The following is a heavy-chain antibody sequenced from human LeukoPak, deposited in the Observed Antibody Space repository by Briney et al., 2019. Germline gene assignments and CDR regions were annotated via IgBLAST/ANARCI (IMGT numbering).Heavy chain of an antibody. CDR3: ATADYGDYHFDY. D-gene: IGHD4-17*01. CDR1: GFTFSSYA. Sequence: PGGSLRLSCAASGFTFSSYAMHWVRQAPGKGLEWVAVISYDGSNKYYADSVKGRFTISRDNSKNTLYLQMNSLRAEDTAVYYCATADYGDYHFDYWGQGTLVTVSS. J-gene: IGHJ4*02. CDR2: ISYDGSNK. V-gene: IGHV3-30-3*01.